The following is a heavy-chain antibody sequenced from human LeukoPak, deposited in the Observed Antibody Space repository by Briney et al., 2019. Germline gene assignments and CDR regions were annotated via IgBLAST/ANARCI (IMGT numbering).Heavy chain of an antibody. V-gene: IGHV3-9*01. CDR3: AKDMERYGYTSFDY. D-gene: IGHD5-24*01. J-gene: IGHJ4*02. CDR1: GFTFDDYA. Sequence: GRSLRLSCAASGFTFDDYAMHWVRQAPGKGLEWVSGIRWNSGSIGYADSVKGRFTISRDNAKNSLYLQMNSLRAEDTALYYCAKDMERYGYTSFDYWGQGTLVTVSS. CDR2: IRWNSGSI.